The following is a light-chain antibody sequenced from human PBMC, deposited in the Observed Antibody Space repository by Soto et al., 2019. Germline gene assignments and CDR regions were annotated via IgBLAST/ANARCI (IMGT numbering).Light chain of an antibody. CDR1: NSDFGTYNL. J-gene: IGLJ1*01. CDR3: YSYAGGISV. V-gene: IGLV2-23*02. CDR2: DVT. Sequence: LNPPSSAIRTPSQPITRSLTGANSDFGTYNLVSWYQQHPGNVPKLIIFDVTKRPSGVSNRFSGSKSGNTASLTISGLQAEDEATYYCYSYAGGISVFGTGTKVTVL.